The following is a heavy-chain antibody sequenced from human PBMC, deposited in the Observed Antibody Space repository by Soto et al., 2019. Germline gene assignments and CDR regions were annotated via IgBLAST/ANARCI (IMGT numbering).Heavy chain of an antibody. CDR1: GYSFASDW. Sequence: EVQLVQSGAEVKKHGESLKISCKASGYSFASDWIGWVRQMPGKGLEWMAVIYPGDSDTRYSPAFQGQVTISADKSISTAYLQWSSLKASDTAMYYCASYGSGSFFEYWGQGTLVTVSS. V-gene: IGHV5-51*01. CDR3: ASYGSGSFFEY. CDR2: IYPGDSDT. D-gene: IGHD3-10*01. J-gene: IGHJ4*02.